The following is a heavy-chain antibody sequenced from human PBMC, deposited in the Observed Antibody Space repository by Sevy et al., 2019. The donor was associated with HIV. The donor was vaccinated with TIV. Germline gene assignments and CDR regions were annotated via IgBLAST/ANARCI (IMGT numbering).Heavy chain of an antibody. V-gene: IGHV3-23*01. CDR3: AKDVVEGYYDSSGYSDH. J-gene: IGHJ4*02. Sequence: GGSLRLSCAASGFTFTEFVMSWVRQSPGKGLEWVSTINSGGGSTYYAHSVKGRFTISRDNSQNTLDLQMNSLRADDTVVCYCAKDVVEGYYDSSGYSDHWGQGTLVTVSS. CDR2: INSGGGST. D-gene: IGHD3-22*01. CDR1: GFTFTEFV.